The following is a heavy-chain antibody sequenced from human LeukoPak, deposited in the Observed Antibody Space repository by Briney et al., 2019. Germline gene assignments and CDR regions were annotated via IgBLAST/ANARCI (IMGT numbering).Heavy chain of an antibody. CDR2: ISADGRTQ. Sequence: GRSLRLSCAASGFTFSTYSIHWVRQAPGKGLEWVTVISADGRTQYYSASVRGRFTISRDNSLNTLHLQMNSLRTGDTAVYYCAREFGHDRWYFDYWGQGTLVTVSS. V-gene: IGHV3-30*03. D-gene: IGHD5-12*01. CDR1: GFTFSTYS. CDR3: AREFGHDRWYFDY. J-gene: IGHJ4*02.